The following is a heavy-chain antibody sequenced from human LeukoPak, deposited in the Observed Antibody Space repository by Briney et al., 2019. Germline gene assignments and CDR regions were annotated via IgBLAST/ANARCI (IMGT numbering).Heavy chain of an antibody. D-gene: IGHD3-10*01. J-gene: IGHJ4*02. V-gene: IGHV3-74*01. CDR3: AKDKSGYYYGSGSYMGGFDY. CDR2: INSDGSYT. Sequence: PGGSLRLSCAASGFTFSNYWMHWVRQAPGKGLVWVSRINSDGSYTNYADSVKGRFTISRDNAKNSLYLQMNSLRAEDTALYYCAKDKSGYYYGSGSYMGGFDYWGQGTLVTVSS. CDR1: GFTFSNYW.